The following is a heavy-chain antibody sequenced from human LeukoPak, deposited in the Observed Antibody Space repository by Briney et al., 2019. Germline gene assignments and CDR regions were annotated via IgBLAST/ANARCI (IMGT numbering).Heavy chain of an antibody. CDR1: GGSFSGYY. D-gene: IGHD6-13*01. V-gene: IGHV4-59*01. Sequence: SETLSLTCAVYGGSFSGYYWSWIRQPPGKGLEWIGYIYYSGSTNYNPSLKSRVTISVDTSKNQFSLKLSSVTAADTAVYYCASPGIVAAGTDRGFDYWGQGTLVTVSS. J-gene: IGHJ4*02. CDR2: IYYSGST. CDR3: ASPGIVAAGTDRGFDY.